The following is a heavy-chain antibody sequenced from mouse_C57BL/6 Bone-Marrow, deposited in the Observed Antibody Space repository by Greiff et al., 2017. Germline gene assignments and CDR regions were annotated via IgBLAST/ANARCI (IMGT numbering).Heavy chain of an antibody. Sequence: QVQLQQPGAELVMPGASVKLSCNASGYTFTSYWMHWVKQRPGQGLEWIGEIDPSDSYTNYNQKFKGKSTLTVDKSSSTAYMQLSSLTSEDSAVYYCASSYGYFDVWGTGTTVTVSS. CDR2: IDPSDSYT. J-gene: IGHJ1*03. CDR1: GYTFTSYW. CDR3: ASSYGYFDV. V-gene: IGHV1-69*01.